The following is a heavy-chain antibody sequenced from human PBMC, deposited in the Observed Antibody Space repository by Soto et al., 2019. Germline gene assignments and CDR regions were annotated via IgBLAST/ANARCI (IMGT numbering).Heavy chain of an antibody. V-gene: IGHV3-48*02. Sequence: GGSLRLSCAASGFTFSSYSMNWVRQAPGKGLEWVSYISSSSSTIYYADSVKGRFTISRDNAKNSLYLQMNSLRDEDTAVYYCARDPYCSSTSGCELRVYYFDYWGQGTLVTVSS. D-gene: IGHD2-2*01. CDR1: GFTFSSYS. CDR2: ISSSSSTI. J-gene: IGHJ4*02. CDR3: ARDPYCSSTSGCELRVYYFDY.